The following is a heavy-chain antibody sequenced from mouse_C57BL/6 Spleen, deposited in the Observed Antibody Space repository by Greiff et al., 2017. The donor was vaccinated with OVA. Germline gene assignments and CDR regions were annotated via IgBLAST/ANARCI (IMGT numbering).Heavy chain of an antibody. CDR2: ISSGSSTI. V-gene: IGHV5-17*01. CDR1: GFTFSDYG. Sequence: EVKLVESGGGLVKPGGSLKLSCAASGFTFSDYGMHWVRQAPEKGLEWVAYISSGSSTIYYADTVKGRFTISRDNAKNTLFLQMTSLRSEDTAMYYGATNIYDGYQYSFDYWGQGTTLTVSS. CDR3: ATNIYDGYQYSFDY. J-gene: IGHJ2*01. D-gene: IGHD2-3*01.